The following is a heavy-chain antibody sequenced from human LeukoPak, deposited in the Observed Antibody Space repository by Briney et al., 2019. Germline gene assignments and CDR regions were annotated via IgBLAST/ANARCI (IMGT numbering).Heavy chain of an antibody. CDR3: ARHESYHYYYMDV. CDR1: GGSISSYY. Sequence: PSETLSLTCIVSGGSISSYYWGWIRQPPGKGLEWIGSIYYSGSTYYNPSVKSRVTISVDTSKNQFSLKLSSVTAADTAVYYCARHESYHYYYMDVWGKGTTVTVSS. J-gene: IGHJ6*03. V-gene: IGHV4-39*01. CDR2: IYYSGST.